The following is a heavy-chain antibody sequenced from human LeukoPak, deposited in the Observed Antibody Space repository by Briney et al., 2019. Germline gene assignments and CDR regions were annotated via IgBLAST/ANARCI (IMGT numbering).Heavy chain of an antibody. Sequence: PGGSLRLSCAASGFTFSRYTMSWVRQAPGKGLEWVSTTGPTGGRTNYADSVKGRFTISRDNSKNTLYLQMNSLRAEDTAVYYCAKDRIVGVISGIDYWGQGTLVTVSS. J-gene: IGHJ4*02. CDR2: TGPTGGRT. V-gene: IGHV3-23*01. D-gene: IGHD3-10*01. CDR3: AKDRIVGVISGIDY. CDR1: GFTFSRYT.